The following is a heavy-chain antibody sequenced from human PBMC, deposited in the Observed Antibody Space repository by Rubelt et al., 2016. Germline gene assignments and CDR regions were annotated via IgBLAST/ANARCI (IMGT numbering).Heavy chain of an antibody. D-gene: IGHD3-22*01. J-gene: IGHJ3*02. CDR3: ARFGSSGYYPGACDT. CDR1: GGSISSGGYY. V-gene: IGHV4-31*01. Sequence: QVQLQESGPGLVKPSQTLSLTCTVSGGSISSGGYYWSWIRQHPGKGLEWIGYIYYSGSTYYNPYLVSLVTIAVASAKNQFSLKRSSVSAADSAVYYWARFGSSGYYPGACDTWGQGTMVTVSS. CDR2: IYYSGST.